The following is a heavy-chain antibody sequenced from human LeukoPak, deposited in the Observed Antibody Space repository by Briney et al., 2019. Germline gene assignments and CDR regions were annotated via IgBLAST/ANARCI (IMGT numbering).Heavy chain of an antibody. CDR1: GFTFSDYY. CDR2: VSDSGSGT. V-gene: IGHV3-23*01. D-gene: IGHD6-19*01. CDR3: AKGKGGSGWYD. Sequence: GGSLRLSCAASGFTFSDYYMSWVRQAPGRGLEWVSAVSDSGSGTYYADSVKGRFTISRDNSKNTLYLQMTSLRAEDTALYYCAKGKGGSGWYDWGQGTLVTVSS. J-gene: IGHJ4*02.